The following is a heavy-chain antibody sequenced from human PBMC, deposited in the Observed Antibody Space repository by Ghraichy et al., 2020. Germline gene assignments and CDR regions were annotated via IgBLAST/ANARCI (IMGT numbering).Heavy chain of an antibody. Sequence: SETLSLTCAVYGGSFSGYYWSWIRQPPGKGLEWIGEINHSGSTNYNPSLKSRVTISVDTSKNQFSLKLSSVTAADTAVYYWARDSSSWYHYPHDSWGQGTLVTVSS. V-gene: IGHV4-34*01. CDR1: GGSFSGYY. D-gene: IGHD6-13*01. CDR2: INHSGST. J-gene: IGHJ4*02. CDR3: ARDSSSWYHYPHDS.